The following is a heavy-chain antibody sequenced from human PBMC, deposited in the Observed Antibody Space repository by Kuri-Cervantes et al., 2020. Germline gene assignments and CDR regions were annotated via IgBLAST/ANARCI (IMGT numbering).Heavy chain of an antibody. Sequence: SETLSLTCTVSGGSISSSSYYWGWIRQPPGKGLEWIGSIYYSGSTYYNPSLKSRVTISVDTSKNQFSLKLSSVTAADTAVYYYARRETLIPGIAASGGGGFDPWGHGTLVTVSS. J-gene: IGHJ5*02. V-gene: IGHV4-39*01. CDR3: ARRETLIPGIAASGGGGFDP. CDR2: IYYSGST. D-gene: IGHD6-13*01. CDR1: GGSISSSSYY.